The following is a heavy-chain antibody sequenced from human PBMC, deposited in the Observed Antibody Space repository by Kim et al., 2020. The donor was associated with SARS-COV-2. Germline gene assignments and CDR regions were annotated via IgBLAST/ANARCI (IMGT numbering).Heavy chain of an antibody. Sequence: SETLSLTCTVSNGSITNDHYYWGWVRQPPGQGLEWIGSIYYSGSTYYSPSLRSRVTISVDTSKNQFSLKLTSVTAADTAIYYCARRLYYSEGVWYTEPGAYIDSWGQGTLVTVSA. J-gene: IGHJ4*02. CDR2: IYYSGST. CDR3: ARRLYYSEGVWYTEPGAYIDS. V-gene: IGHV4-39*01. D-gene: IGHD2-8*01. CDR1: NGSITNDHYY.